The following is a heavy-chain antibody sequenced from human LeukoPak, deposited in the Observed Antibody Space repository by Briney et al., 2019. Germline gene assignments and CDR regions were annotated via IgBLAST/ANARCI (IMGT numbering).Heavy chain of an antibody. V-gene: IGHV1-2*02. D-gene: IGHD3-10*01. CDR3: ARAGHYYGSGSYFYYYGMDV. CDR1: GYTFTGYY. Sequence: ASVKVSCKASGYTFTGYYMHWVRQAPGQGLEWMGWINPNSGGTNYAQKFQGRVTMTRDTSISTAYMELSRLRSDDTAVYYCARAGHYYGSGSYFYYYGMDVWGQGTTVTVSS. CDR2: INPNSGGT. J-gene: IGHJ6*02.